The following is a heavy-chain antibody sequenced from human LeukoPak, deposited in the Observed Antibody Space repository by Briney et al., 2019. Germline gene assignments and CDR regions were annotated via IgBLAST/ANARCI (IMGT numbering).Heavy chain of an antibody. D-gene: IGHD4-17*01. CDR1: GGSISSSSYY. CDR3: ARDLITVTKGFDI. Sequence: SETLSLTCTVSGGSISSSSYYWGWIRQPPGKGLEWIGSIYYSGSTYYNPSLKSRVTISVDTSKNQFSLKLSSVTAADTAVYYCARDLITVTKGFDIWGQGTMVSVSS. J-gene: IGHJ3*02. CDR2: IYYSGST. V-gene: IGHV4-39*07.